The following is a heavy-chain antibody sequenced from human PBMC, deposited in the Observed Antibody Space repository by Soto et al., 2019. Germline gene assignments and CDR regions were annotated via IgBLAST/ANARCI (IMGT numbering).Heavy chain of an antibody. CDR1: GFIFSSYD. J-gene: IGHJ3*02. D-gene: IGHD2-8*02. CDR2: ILVDGRT. Sequence: PGGSLKLSGAPSGFIFSSYDMSWVRQAPGKGLEWVSTILVDGRTFYVDSVKGRFTISRDSSQNTVYLQMNSLTAGDTALYYCAKATATGGGAFDICGQGTMVTVSS. CDR3: AKATATGGGAFDI. V-gene: IGHV3-23*01.